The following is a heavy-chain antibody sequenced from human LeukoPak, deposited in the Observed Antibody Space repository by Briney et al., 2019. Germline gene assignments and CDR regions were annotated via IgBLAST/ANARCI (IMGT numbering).Heavy chain of an antibody. Sequence: SQTLSLTCTVSGGSISSGSYYWSWIRQPAGKGLEWIGRIYTSGSTNYNPSLKSRVTISVETSKNQFSLKLSYVTAADTAVYYCARSYSSSWYDYWGQGTLVTVSS. J-gene: IGHJ4*02. CDR1: GGSISSGSYY. V-gene: IGHV4-61*02. D-gene: IGHD6-13*01. CDR2: IYTSGST. CDR3: ARSYSSSWYDY.